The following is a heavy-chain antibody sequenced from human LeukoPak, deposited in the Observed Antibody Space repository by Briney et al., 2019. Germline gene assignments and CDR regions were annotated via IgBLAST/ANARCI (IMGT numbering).Heavy chain of an antibody. CDR3: AKDSISGYYHRDAFDI. V-gene: IGHV3-11*01. J-gene: IGHJ3*02. D-gene: IGHD3-22*01. Sequence: PGGSLRLSCAASGFTFSDYYMSWIRQAPGKGLEWVSYISSSGSTIYYADSVKGRFTISRDNAKNSLYLQMNSLRAEDTAVYYCAKDSISGYYHRDAFDIWGQGTMVTVSS. CDR1: GFTFSDYY. CDR2: ISSSGSTI.